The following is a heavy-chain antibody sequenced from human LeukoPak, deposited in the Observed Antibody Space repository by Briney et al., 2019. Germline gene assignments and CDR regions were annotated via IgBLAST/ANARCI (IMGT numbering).Heavy chain of an antibody. CDR3: ARDLQHLYSSSGY. V-gene: IGHV3-21*01. Sequence: TSGGSLRLSCAASGFTFSSYSMNWVRQAPGKGLEWVSSISSSSSYIYYADSVKGRFTISRDNAKNSLYLQMNSLRAEDTAVYYCARDLQHLYSSSGYWGQGTLVTVSS. D-gene: IGHD6-6*01. CDR2: ISSSSSYI. J-gene: IGHJ4*02. CDR1: GFTFSSYS.